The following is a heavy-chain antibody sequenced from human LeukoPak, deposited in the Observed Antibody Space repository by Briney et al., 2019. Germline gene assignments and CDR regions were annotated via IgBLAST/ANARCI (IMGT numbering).Heavy chain of an antibody. CDR1: GFTFSSYW. CDR3: ARDFDYYDSSGYYAYFQH. Sequence: HTGGSLRLSCAASGFTFSSYWMHWVRQAPGKGLVWVSRINSDGSSTSYADSVKGRFTISRDNAKNTLYLQMNSLRAEDTAVYYCARDFDYYDSSGYYAYFQHWGQGTLVTVSS. CDR2: INSDGSST. J-gene: IGHJ1*01. D-gene: IGHD3-22*01. V-gene: IGHV3-74*01.